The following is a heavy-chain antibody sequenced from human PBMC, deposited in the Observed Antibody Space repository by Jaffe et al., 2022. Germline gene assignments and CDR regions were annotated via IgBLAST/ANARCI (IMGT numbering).Heavy chain of an antibody. CDR3: ARGHIVATITDAGYYYYMDV. CDR2: IYPGDSDT. J-gene: IGHJ6*03. V-gene: IGHV5-51*03. CDR1: GYSFTSYW. D-gene: IGHD5-12*01. Sequence: EVQLVQSGAEVKKPGESLKISCKGSGYSFTSYWIGWVRQMPGKGLEWMGIIYPGDSDTRYSPSFQGQVTISADKSISTAYLQWSSLKASDTAMYYCARGHIVATITDAGYYYYMDVWGKGTTVTVSS.